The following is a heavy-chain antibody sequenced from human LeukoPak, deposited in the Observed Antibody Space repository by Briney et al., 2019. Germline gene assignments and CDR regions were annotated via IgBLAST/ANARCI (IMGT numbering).Heavy chain of an antibody. J-gene: IGHJ5*02. CDR1: GFTFSSYS. Sequence: GGSLRLSCAASGFTFSSYSMNWVRQAPGKGLEWVSYISSSSSTIYYADSVKGRFTISRDNAKNSLYLQMNSLRAEHTAVYYCARDGCSSTSCYTHWFDPWGQGTLVTVSS. CDR2: ISSSSSTI. V-gene: IGHV3-48*04. D-gene: IGHD2-2*02. CDR3: ARDGCSSTSCYTHWFDP.